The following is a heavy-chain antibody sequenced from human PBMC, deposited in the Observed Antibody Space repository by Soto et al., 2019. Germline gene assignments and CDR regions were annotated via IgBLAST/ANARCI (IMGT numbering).Heavy chain of an antibody. CDR2: IWHDGSNE. J-gene: IGHJ4*02. D-gene: IGHD5-18*01. Sequence: QVQLVESGGGVVQPGRSLRLSCAASGFTFSTYGMHWVCQAPGKGLEWVAVIWHDGSNEYYADSVKGRFTISRDNSKNTLYLQRNSLRAEDTAVYYCARGNGYSYGDFDYWGQGTLVTVSS. CDR3: ARGNGYSYGDFDY. V-gene: IGHV3-33*01. CDR1: GFTFSTYG.